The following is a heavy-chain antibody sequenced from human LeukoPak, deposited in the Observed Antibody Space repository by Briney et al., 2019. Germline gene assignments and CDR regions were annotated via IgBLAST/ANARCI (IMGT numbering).Heavy chain of an antibody. D-gene: IGHD6-25*01. CDR2: IKQDGSEK. V-gene: IGHV3-7*03. CDR1: GFTFSSYA. J-gene: IGHJ3*02. CDR3: ARAAKRSFDI. Sequence: GRSLRLSCAASGFTFSSYAMHWVRQAPGQGPEWVANIKQDGSEKYYVDSVKGRFTISKDNAKNSLYLQMNSLRAEDTAVYYCARAAKRSFDIWGQGTVVTVSS.